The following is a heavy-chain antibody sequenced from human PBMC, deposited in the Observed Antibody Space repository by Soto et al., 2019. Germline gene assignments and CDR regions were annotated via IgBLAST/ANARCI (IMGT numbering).Heavy chain of an antibody. CDR3: ARSGSVPXYYYGLDV. CDR1: GYTFSRSG. D-gene: IGHD1-26*01. Sequence: QVQLVQSEAEVRKPGASVKVSCKTSGYTFSRSGISWVRQAPGQGLEWMGWISTYNGDANYAQKLQGRVTMTTDTXXXXXFXXLXXXXXXXXXVXXCARSGSVPXYYYGLDVWGQGTTVTVSS. V-gene: IGHV1-18*01. CDR2: ISTYNGDA. J-gene: IGHJ6*02.